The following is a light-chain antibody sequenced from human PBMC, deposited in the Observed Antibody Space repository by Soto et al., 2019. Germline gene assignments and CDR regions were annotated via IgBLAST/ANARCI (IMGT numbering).Light chain of an antibody. V-gene: IGKV3-11*01. CDR1: QSVSSY. CDR3: QRRSHSLT. J-gene: IGKJ4*01. CDR2: DAS. Sequence: EIVLTQSPATLSLSPGERATLSCRASQSVSSYLAWYQQKPGQAPRLLIYDASNRATGIPARFSGSGSGTDFTLTISSLEPEDFAVYYCQRRSHSLTFGGGTKVEIK.